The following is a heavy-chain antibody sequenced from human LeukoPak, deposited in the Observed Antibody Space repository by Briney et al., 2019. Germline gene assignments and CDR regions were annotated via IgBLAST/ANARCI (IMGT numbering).Heavy chain of an antibody. CDR3: AKREEANYYDTKPVNFDY. Sequence: PGGSLRLSCAASGFTFSSYAMSWVRQAPGKGLDWVSAISGGGGSAYYADSVKGRFNISRDNSKNTLYLQMNSLRAEDTAVYYCAKREEANYYDTKPVNFDYWGQGTLVTVSP. CDR1: GFTFSSYA. D-gene: IGHD3-22*01. V-gene: IGHV3-23*01. J-gene: IGHJ4*02. CDR2: ISGGGGSA.